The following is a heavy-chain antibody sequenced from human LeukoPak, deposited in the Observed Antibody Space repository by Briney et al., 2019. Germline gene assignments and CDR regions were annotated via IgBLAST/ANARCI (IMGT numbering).Heavy chain of an antibody. CDR2: INHSGST. D-gene: IGHD3-22*01. Sequence: SETMSLTCAVYGGSFSGYYWSWIRQPPGKGLEWIGEINHSGSTNYNPSLKSRVTISVDTSKNQFSLKLSSVTAADTAVYYCARGQSGYYHYYYYYGMDVWGQGTTVTVSS. CDR3: ARGQSGYYHYYYYYGMDV. J-gene: IGHJ6*02. CDR1: GGSFSGYY. V-gene: IGHV4-34*01.